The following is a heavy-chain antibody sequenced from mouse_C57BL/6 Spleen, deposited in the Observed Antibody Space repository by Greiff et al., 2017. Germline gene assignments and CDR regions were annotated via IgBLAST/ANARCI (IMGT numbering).Heavy chain of an antibody. CDR2: IHPNSGST. CDR3: ARSSYYYGSYFDY. J-gene: IGHJ2*01. D-gene: IGHD1-1*01. CDR1: GYTFTSYW. V-gene: IGHV1-64*01. Sequence: QVQLQQPGAELVKPGASVQLSCKASGYTFTSYWMHWVKQRPGQGLEWIGMIHPNSGSTNYNEKFKSKATLTVDKSSSTAYMQLSSLTSEDSAVYYCARSSYYYGSYFDYWGQGTTLTVSS.